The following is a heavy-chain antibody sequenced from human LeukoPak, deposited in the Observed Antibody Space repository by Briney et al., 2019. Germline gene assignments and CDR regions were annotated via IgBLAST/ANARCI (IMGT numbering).Heavy chain of an antibody. V-gene: IGHV1-2*02. CDR1: GYTFTGYY. Sequence: ASVKVSCKASGYTFTGYYMHWVRQAPGQGLEWMGWINPNSGGTNYAQKFQGRVTMTRDTSISTAYMELSRLRSDDTAVYYCSRGTGQDWISYKGPLDYWGQGTLVTVSS. J-gene: IGHJ4*02. CDR3: SRGTGQDWISYKGPLDY. CDR2: INPNSGGT. D-gene: IGHD3/OR15-3a*01.